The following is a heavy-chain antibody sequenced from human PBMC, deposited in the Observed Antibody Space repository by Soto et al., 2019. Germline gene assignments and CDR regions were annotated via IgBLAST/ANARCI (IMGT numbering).Heavy chain of an antibody. D-gene: IGHD1-26*01. CDR2: ISNDGSNK. Sequence: PGGSLRLSCAASGFSFSTYGMHWVRQAPGKGLEWVAFISNDGSNKYYADSVKGRFTISRDNSKNTLYLQMNSLRAEDTAVYYCVTGFGNYWSFDYWGQGTLVTVSS. V-gene: IGHV3-30*03. J-gene: IGHJ4*02. CDR1: GFSFSTYG. CDR3: VTGFGNYWSFDY.